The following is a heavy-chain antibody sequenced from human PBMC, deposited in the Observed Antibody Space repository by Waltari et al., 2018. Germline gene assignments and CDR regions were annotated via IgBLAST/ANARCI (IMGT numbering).Heavy chain of an antibody. D-gene: IGHD1-1*01. V-gene: IGHV4-38-2*01. CDR1: GYSISSGYY. J-gene: IGHJ4*02. CDR2: IYHSVST. CDR3: ARQGLTNTFDY. Sequence: QVQLQESGPGLVKPSETLSLTCAVSGYSISSGYYVAWIRQPPGKGLEWIGSIYHSVSTYYNPSLKSRVTISVDTSKNQFSLKLSSVTAADTAVYYCARQGLTNTFDYWGQGTLVTVSS.